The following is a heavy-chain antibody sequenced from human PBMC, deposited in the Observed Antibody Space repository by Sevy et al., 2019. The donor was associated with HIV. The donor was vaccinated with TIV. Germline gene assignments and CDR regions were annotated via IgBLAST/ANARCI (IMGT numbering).Heavy chain of an antibody. CDR1: GYTFTDYY. V-gene: IGHV1-2*02. Sequence: ASVKVSCKASGYTFTDYYMHWVRQAPGQGLEWMGWINPNSGGTNYAQKFQGRVTMTRDTSISTACMELSRLRSDDTAVYYCARDALLRGGYLDYWGQGTLVTVSS. J-gene: IGHJ4*02. D-gene: IGHD3-10*01. CDR3: ARDALLRGGYLDY. CDR2: INPNSGGT.